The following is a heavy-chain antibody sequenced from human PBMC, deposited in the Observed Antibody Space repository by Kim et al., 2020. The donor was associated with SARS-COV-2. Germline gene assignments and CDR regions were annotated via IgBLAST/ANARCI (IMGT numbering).Heavy chain of an antibody. J-gene: IGHJ4*02. CDR2: IWYDGSNK. CDR1: GFTFSSYG. Sequence: GGSLRLSCAASGFTFSSYGMHWVRQAPGKGLEWVAVIWYDGSNKYYADSVKGRFTISRDNSKNTLYLQMNSLRAEDTAVYYCARGTSSSSLRFDYWGQGTLVTVSS. CDR3: ARGTSSSSLRFDY. D-gene: IGHD6-6*01. V-gene: IGHV3-33*01.